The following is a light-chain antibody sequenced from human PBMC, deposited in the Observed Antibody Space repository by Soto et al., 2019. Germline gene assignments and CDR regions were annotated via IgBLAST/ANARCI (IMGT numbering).Light chain of an antibody. J-gene: IGKJ1*01. CDR1: QSISTY. Sequence: DILLTQSPSTLSASVGDRVTITCRASQSISTYLNWYQQRPGKAPKLLIYDASTLQSGVPSRFSGSGSGTDFTLTITSLDPEDFATYYCQQSDVSPRTFGQGTKVDNK. CDR3: QQSDVSPRT. V-gene: IGKV1-39*01. CDR2: DAS.